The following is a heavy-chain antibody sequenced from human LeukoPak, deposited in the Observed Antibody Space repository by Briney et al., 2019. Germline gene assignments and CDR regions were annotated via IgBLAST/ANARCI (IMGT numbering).Heavy chain of an antibody. CDR3: ARHRVYDFWSGYYPKGGMDYYYMDV. CDR2: IYYSGST. D-gene: IGHD3-3*01. CDR1: GGSISSSSYY. V-gene: IGHV4-39*01. J-gene: IGHJ6*03. Sequence: PSETLSLTCTVSGGSISSSSYYWGWIRQPPGKGLEWIGSIYYSGSTYYNPSLKSRVTISVDTSKNQFSLKLSSVTAADTAVYYCARHRVYDFWSGYYPKGGMDYYYMDVWGKGTTVTVSS.